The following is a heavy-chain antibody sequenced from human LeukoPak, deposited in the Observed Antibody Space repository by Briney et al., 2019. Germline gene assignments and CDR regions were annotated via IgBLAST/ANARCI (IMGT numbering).Heavy chain of an antibody. CDR1: GFTFSSYW. D-gene: IGHD3-22*01. Sequence: PGGSLRLSCAASGFTFSSYWMSWFRQTPEKGLEWVANIKNDGSGKYYVDSVKGRFTISRDNAKNSLYLQMNSLRAEDTAVYYCARDRSNERYYYDSSGDFDHWGQGTLVTVSS. V-gene: IGHV3-7*01. CDR3: ARDRSNERYYYDSSGDFDH. CDR2: IKNDGSGK. J-gene: IGHJ4*02.